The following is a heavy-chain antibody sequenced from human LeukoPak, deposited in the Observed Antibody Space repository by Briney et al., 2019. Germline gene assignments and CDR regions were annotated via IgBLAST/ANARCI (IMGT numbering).Heavy chain of an antibody. CDR3: ARRDISSGWSFDY. CDR2: IHTSGMT. Sequence: SETLSLTCTVSGAPISNYDWSWIRQPAGKGLEWISQIHTSGMTNDNLPLKSRVSMSIDTAETPISLTIRSVTAADTAVYYCARRDISSGWSFDYWGQGILVTVSS. D-gene: IGHD6-19*01. J-gene: IGHJ4*02. CDR1: GAPISNYD. V-gene: IGHV4-4*07.